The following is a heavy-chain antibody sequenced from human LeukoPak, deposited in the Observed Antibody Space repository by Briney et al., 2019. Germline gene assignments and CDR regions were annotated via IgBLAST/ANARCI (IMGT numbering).Heavy chain of an antibody. D-gene: IGHD2-15*01. Sequence: GGSLRLSCAASGFTFSNYAMTWVRQAPGKGLEWVSGISGSGGSTYYADSVKGRFTISRDNSKNTLYLQMNSLRAEDTAVYYCAKCPSGGSCLYDAFDIWGQGTMVIVSS. CDR1: GFTFSNYA. CDR2: ISGSGGST. J-gene: IGHJ3*02. V-gene: IGHV3-23*01. CDR3: AKCPSGGSCLYDAFDI.